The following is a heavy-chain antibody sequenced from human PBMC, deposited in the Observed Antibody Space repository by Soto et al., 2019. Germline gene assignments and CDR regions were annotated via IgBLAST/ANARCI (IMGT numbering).Heavy chain of an antibody. CDR1: GFTFSSYA. V-gene: IGHV3-23*01. D-gene: IGHD3-10*01. J-gene: IGHJ5*02. Sequence: GGSLRLSCAASGFTFSSYAMSWVRQAPGKGLEWVSAISGSGGSTYYADSVKGRFTISRDNSKNTLYLQMNSLRAEDTAVYYCAKSRSFGVRGVISWFDPWGQGTLVTVSS. CDR2: ISGSGGST. CDR3: AKSRSFGVRGVISWFDP.